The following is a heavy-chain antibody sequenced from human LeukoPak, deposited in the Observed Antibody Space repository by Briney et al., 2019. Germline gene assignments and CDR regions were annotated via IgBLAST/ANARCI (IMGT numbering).Heavy chain of an antibody. CDR2: ISYDGSNK. CDR3: AKDPDSSGWFFDY. Sequence: GSLRLSSAASGFTFSSYAMHWVRQAPGKGLEWVAVISYDGSNKYYADSVKGRFTISRDNSKNTLYLQMNSLRAEDTAVYYCAKDPDSSGWFFDYWGQGTLVTVSS. CDR1: GFTFSSYA. J-gene: IGHJ4*02. D-gene: IGHD6-19*01. V-gene: IGHV3-30-3*01.